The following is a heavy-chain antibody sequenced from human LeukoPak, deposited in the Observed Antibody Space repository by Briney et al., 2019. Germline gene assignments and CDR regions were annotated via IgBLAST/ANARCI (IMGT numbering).Heavy chain of an antibody. CDR2: ISAYNSNT. D-gene: IGHD6-13*01. V-gene: IGHV1-18*01. CDR3: ARAAGGGYFDF. CDR1: GYSFTSYG. J-gene: IGHJ4*02. Sequence: ASVKVSCKASGYSFTSYGISWVRQAPGQGLEWMGWISAYNSNTNYAQNLQGRVTMTTDTSTSTVYLDLRSLRSDDTAVYYCARAAGGGYFDFWGRGTLVTVSS.